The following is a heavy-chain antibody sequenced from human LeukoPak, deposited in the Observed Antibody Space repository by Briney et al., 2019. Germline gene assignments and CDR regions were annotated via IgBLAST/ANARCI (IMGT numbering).Heavy chain of an antibody. CDR1: GYSFSTYA. CDR3: VRDNREGALDI. D-gene: IGHD2/OR15-2a*01. V-gene: IGHV1-3*03. CDR2: IAADDNT. Sequence: ASVKVSCKASGYSFSTYAVHWVRQAPGQRLEWMGWIAADDNTKYSQDLQGRFTITRDTSASTAYMELSSLRSDDMAVYYCVRDNREGALDIWGQGTMVAVSP. J-gene: IGHJ3*02.